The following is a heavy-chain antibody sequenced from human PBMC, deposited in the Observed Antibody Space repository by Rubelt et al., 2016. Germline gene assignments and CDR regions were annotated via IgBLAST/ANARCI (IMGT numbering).Heavy chain of an antibody. CDR3: ARDYRVGATSGY. CDR1: GFTFSSYG. D-gene: IGHD1-26*01. J-gene: IGHJ4*02. CDR2: IWYDGSNK. Sequence: VQLVESGGGLVQPGGSLRLSCAASGFTFSSYGMHWVRQAPGKGLEWVAVIWYDGSNKYYADSVKGRFTISRANSKNTLYLQMNSLRAEDTAVYYCARDYRVGATSGYWGQGTLVTVSS. V-gene: IGHV3-33*08.